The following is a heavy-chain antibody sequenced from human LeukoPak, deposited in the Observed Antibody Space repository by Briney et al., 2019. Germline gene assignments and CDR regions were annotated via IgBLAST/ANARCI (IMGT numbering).Heavy chain of an antibody. J-gene: IGHJ5*02. CDR2: IFHTGNT. CDR3: VRGRVVVTAIPQNWFDP. V-gene: IGHV4-38-2*02. D-gene: IGHD2-21*02. Sequence: SETLSLTCTVSGYSISDGHYWGWIRQPPGKGLEWIGSIFHTGNTYDNPSLKGRVTISLDTSKNQFSLKLSSVTAADTAVYYCVRGRVVVTAIPQNWFDPWGQGTLVTVSS. CDR1: GYSISDGHY.